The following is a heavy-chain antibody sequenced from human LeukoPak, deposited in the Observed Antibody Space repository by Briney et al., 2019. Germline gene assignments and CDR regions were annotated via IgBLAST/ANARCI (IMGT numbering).Heavy chain of an antibody. CDR1: GGSISSGSYS. D-gene: IGHD7-27*01. V-gene: IGHV4-61*02. CDR2: IYTSGST. J-gene: IGHJ4*02. CDR3: AREEANWGCLDY. Sequence: SQTLSLTCTVSGGSISSGSYSWSWIRQPAGKGLEWIGRIYTSGSTNYNPSLKSRVTISVDTSRNQFSLKLSSVTAADTAVYYCAREEANWGCLDYWGQGTLVTVSS.